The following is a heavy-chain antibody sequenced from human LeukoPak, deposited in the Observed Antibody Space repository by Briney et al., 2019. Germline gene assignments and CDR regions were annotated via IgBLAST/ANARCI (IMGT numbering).Heavy chain of an antibody. V-gene: IGHV3-23*01. CDR3: AKGGYSSSWSNLNWFDP. Sequence: PGGSLRLSCAASGFTFSSYAMSWVRQAPGKGLEWVSAISGSGGSTYYADSVKGRFTISRDNSKNTLYLQMNSLRAEDTAVYYCAKGGYSSSWSNLNWFDPWGQGTLVIVSS. CDR1: GFTFSSYA. J-gene: IGHJ5*02. CDR2: ISGSGGST. D-gene: IGHD6-13*01.